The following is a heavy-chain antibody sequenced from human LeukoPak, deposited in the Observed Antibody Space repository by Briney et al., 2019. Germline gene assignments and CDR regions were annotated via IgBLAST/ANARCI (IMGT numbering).Heavy chain of an antibody. J-gene: IGHJ4*02. CDR3: AGLRSHFDY. Sequence: PSETLSLTCAVYGGSFSGYYWSWIRQPPGKGLEWIGEINHSGSTNYNPSLKSRVTISVDTSKNQFSLKLSSVTAADTAVYYCAGLRSHFDYWGQGTLVTVSS. CDR2: INHSGST. CDR1: GGSFSGYY. V-gene: IGHV4-34*01.